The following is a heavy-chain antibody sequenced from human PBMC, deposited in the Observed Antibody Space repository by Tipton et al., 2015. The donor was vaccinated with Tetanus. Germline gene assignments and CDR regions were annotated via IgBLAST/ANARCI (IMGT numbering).Heavy chain of an antibody. CDR1: GASISTYY. CDR3: ARDRTICSGGSCYGIPGAFDI. Sequence: TLSLTCTVSGASISTYYWSWIRQPPGKGLEWIGYIYYSGSTNYNPSFKSRVTISVDTPKNQFSLKLSSVTAADTAVYYCARDRTICSGGSCYGIPGAFDIWGQGTMVTVSS. J-gene: IGHJ3*02. CDR2: IYYSGST. V-gene: IGHV4-59*01. D-gene: IGHD2-15*01.